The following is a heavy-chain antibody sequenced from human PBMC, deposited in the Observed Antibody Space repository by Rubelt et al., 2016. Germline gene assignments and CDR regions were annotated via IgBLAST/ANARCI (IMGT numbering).Heavy chain of an antibody. D-gene: IGHD5-12*01. Sequence: EVQLVESGGDLVQPGGSLRLSCAASGFTFSTYWMSWVRQAPGKGLEWVSYINSSSSPIYYADSVKGRFTISRDNAKNPLLLQMNSLRADDTAVYYCARPSVAKTLTPGLWGQGTLVTVSS. CDR3: ARPSVAKTLTPGL. CDR1: GFTFSTYW. CDR2: INSSSSPI. J-gene: IGHJ4*02. V-gene: IGHV3-48*04.